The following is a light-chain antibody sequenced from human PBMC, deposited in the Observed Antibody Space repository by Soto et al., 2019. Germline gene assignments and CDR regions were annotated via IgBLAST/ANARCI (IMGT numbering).Light chain of an antibody. V-gene: IGLV2-14*01. CDR3: DSYTSSRAYV. Sequence: QSVLTQPASVSGSPGQSITISCTGTSSDVGGYNYVSWYQQQAGKAPKLIIHEVSNRPSGVSNRFSGSKSGNTASLTISGLQAEAEADYYCDSYTSSRAYVFAIGTTLTVL. CDR2: EVS. J-gene: IGLJ1*01. CDR1: SSDVGGYNY.